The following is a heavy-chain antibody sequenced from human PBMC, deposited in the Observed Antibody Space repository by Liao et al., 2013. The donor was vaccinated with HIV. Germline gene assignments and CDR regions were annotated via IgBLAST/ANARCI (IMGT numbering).Heavy chain of an antibody. CDR3: ASLIVVRGIVINTGSFDS. CDR1: GGSFSGYF. CDR2: INHTGST. D-gene: IGHD3-10*01. V-gene: IGHV4-34*01. J-gene: IGHJ4*02. Sequence: QVQLQQWGAGLLKPSETLSLTCAVHGGSFSGYFWSWIRQFPGQALEWIGEINHTGSTSYNPSLKSRVTMSVDTSKTQFSLNLNSVTAADTAVYYCASLIVVRGIVINTGSFDSWGQGTLVTVSS.